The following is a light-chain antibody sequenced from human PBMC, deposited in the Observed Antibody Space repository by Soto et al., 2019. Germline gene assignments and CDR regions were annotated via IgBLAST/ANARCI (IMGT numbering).Light chain of an antibody. CDR3: QAWDSSTVV. CDR1: KLGYKY. Sequence: SYELTQPPSVSVFPGQTASITCSGDKLGYKYASWYQQKPGQSPVLVIYQDTKRPSGIPERFSGSNSGNTATLTISGTQAMDEADYYCQAWDSSTVVFGGGTKLTVL. CDR2: QDT. V-gene: IGLV3-1*01. J-gene: IGLJ2*01.